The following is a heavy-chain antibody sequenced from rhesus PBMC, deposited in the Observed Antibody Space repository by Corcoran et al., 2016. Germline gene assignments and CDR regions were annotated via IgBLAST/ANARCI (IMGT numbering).Heavy chain of an antibody. CDR2: INSGGGST. V-gene: IGHV3S5*01. Sequence: EVQLVETGGGLVQPGGSLKLSCAASGFTSSSYAMSWFRQAPRKGLDWVSAINSGGGSTSYADSVKGRFTISKENSKNTLSLQMNSLRAEDTAVYYCAKDQYWNDGYFDYWGQGVLVTVSS. CDR3: AKDQYWNDGYFDY. J-gene: IGHJ4*01. CDR1: GFTSSSYA. D-gene: IGHD1-7*02.